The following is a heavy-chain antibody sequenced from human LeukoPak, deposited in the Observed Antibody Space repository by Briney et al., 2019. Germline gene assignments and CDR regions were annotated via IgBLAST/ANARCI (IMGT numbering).Heavy chain of an antibody. CDR3: AITAGTMIVVAIRPGPFEYFQH. J-gene: IGHJ1*01. CDR2: ISAYNGNT. D-gene: IGHD3-22*01. CDR1: GYTFTSYG. V-gene: IGHV1-18*01. Sequence: ASVKVSCKASGYTFTSYGISWVRQAPGQGLEWMGWISAYNGNTNYAQKLQGRVTITADESTSTAYMELSSLRSEDTAVYYCAITAGTMIVVAIRPGPFEYFQHWGQGTLVTVSS.